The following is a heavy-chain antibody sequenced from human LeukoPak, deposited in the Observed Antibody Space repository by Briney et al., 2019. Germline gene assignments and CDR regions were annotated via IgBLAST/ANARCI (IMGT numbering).Heavy chain of an antibody. Sequence: TGRSLRLSCAASGFTFSSYGMRWVRPAPGKGLEWVAVIWYDGSNKYYADSVKGRFTISRDNSKNTLYLQMNSLRAEDTAVYYCARGGYSYGLEDYWGQGTLVTVSS. D-gene: IGHD5-18*01. CDR3: ARGGYSYGLEDY. CDR1: GFTFSSYG. J-gene: IGHJ4*02. CDR2: IWYDGSNK. V-gene: IGHV3-33*01.